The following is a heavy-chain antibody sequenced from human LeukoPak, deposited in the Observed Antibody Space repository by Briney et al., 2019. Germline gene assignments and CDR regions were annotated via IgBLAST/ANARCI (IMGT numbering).Heavy chain of an antibody. J-gene: IGHJ3*02. Sequence: PGRSLRLSCAASGFTFSSYAMHWVRQAPGKGLEWVAVISYDGSNKYYADSVKGRFTISRDNSKNTLYLQMNSLRAEDTAVYYCAGVPQWRDAFDIWGQGTMVTVSS. D-gene: IGHD6-19*01. CDR3: AGVPQWRDAFDI. V-gene: IGHV3-30-3*01. CDR2: ISYDGSNK. CDR1: GFTFSSYA.